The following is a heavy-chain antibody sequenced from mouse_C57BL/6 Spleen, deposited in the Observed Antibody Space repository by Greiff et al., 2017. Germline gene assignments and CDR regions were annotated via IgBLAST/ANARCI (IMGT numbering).Heavy chain of an antibody. V-gene: IGHV1-26*01. CDR2: INPNNGGT. Sequence: EVQLQQSGPELVKPGASVKISCKASGYTFTDYYMNWVKQSHGKSLEWIGDINPNNGGTSYNQKFKGKATLTVDKSSSTAYMELRSLTSEDSAVYYCARFFYSNYVYYAMDYWGQGTSVTVSS. J-gene: IGHJ4*01. CDR1: GYTFTDYY. CDR3: ARFFYSNYVYYAMDY. D-gene: IGHD2-5*01.